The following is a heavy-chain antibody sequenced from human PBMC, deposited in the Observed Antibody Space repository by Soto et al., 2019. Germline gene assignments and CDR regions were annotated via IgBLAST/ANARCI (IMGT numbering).Heavy chain of an antibody. CDR2: ISAYNGNT. V-gene: IGHV1-18*04. J-gene: IGHJ5*02. CDR3: ARVYYSGGSCYPLHHWFDP. CDR1: GYTFTSYG. D-gene: IGHD2-15*01. Sequence: ASVKVSCKASGYTFTSYGISWVRQAPGQGLEWMGWISAYNGNTNYAQKLQGRVTMTTDTSTSTAYMELRSLRSDDTAVYYCARVYYSGGSCYPLHHWFDPWGHGTLVTVSS.